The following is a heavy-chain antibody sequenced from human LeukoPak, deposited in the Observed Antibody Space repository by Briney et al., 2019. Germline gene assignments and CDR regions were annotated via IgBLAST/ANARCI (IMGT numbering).Heavy chain of an antibody. CDR1: GYPFINYY. D-gene: IGHD3-10*01. CDR3: AREAYGSGRRLGLDV. V-gene: IGHV1-46*01. CDR2: IIPSGGST. Sequence: ASVKVSCKASGYPFINYYIHWVRQAPGQGREWMGIIIPSGGSTTYAQKFQGRVTITRDTSTSTVDMDLSSLRSDDTAVYYCAREAYGSGRRLGLDVWGQGTTVTVSS. J-gene: IGHJ6*02.